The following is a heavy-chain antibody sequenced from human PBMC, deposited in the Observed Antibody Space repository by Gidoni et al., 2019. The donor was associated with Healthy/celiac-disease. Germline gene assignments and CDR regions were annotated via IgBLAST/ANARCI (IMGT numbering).Heavy chain of an antibody. CDR1: GGTFSSYA. CDR2: IIPIFGTA. CDR3: ARDSPHSGYDSFDTHNWFDP. V-gene: IGHV1-69*01. J-gene: IGHJ5*02. Sequence: QVQLVQSGAEVKKPGSSVKVSCKASGGTFSSYAISWVRQAPGQGLEWMGGIIPIFGTANYAQKFQGRVTITADESTSTAYMELSSLRSEDTAVYYCARDSPHSGYDSFDTHNWFDPWGQGTLVTVSS. D-gene: IGHD5-12*01.